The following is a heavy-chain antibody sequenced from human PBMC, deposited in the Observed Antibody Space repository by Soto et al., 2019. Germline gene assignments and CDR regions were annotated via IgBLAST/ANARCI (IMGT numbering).Heavy chain of an antibody. V-gene: IGHV4-39*01. CDR3: ARLGADYYGSGSYFDYYYGMDV. D-gene: IGHD3-10*01. CDR1: GGSISSSSYY. Sequence: SETLSLTCTVSGGSISSSSYYWGWIRQPPGKGLEWIGSIYYSGSTYYKPSLKSRVNISVDTSKNKLSIKLSSETTADTAVYYCARLGADYYGSGSYFDYYYGMDVWGQGTTVT. CDR2: IYYSGST. J-gene: IGHJ6*02.